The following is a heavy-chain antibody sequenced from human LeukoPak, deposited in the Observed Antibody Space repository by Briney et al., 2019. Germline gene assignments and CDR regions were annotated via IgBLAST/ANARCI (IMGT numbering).Heavy chain of an antibody. CDR1: GGSFSGYY. V-gene: IGHV4-34*01. CDR2: INHSGST. CDR3: ARAGLLRFLVY. D-gene: IGHD3-3*01. Sequence: PSETLSLTCAVYGGSFSGYYWSWIRQPSGKGLEWIGEINHSGSTNYNPSLKSRVTISVDTSKNQFSLKLSSVTAADTAVYYCARAGLLRFLVYWGQGTLVTVSS. J-gene: IGHJ4*02.